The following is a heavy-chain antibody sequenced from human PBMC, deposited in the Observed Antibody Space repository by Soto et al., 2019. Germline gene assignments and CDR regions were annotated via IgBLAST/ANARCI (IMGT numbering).Heavy chain of an antibody. J-gene: IGHJ4*02. D-gene: IGHD3-9*01. CDR1: GFTFSDYY. CDR3: ARDGSVLRYFDWLSSFDY. CDR2: ISSSGSTI. Sequence: PGGSLRLSCAASGFTFSDYYMSWIRQAPGKGLEWVSYISSSGSTIYYADSVKGRFTISRDNAKNSLYLQMNSLRAEDTAVYYCARDGSVLRYFDWLSSFDYWGQGTLVTVSS. V-gene: IGHV3-11*01.